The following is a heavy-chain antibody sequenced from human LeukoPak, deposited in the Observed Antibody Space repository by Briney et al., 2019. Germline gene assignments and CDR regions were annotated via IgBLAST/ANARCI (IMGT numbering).Heavy chain of an antibody. D-gene: IGHD5-18*01. CDR1: GFTFSSYA. CDR3: AKGIQLWFSAFDI. J-gene: IGHJ3*02. CDR2: ISGSGGST. Sequence: GGSLRLSCAASGFTFSSYAMSWVRQAPGKGLEWVSAISGSGGSTYYADSVKGRFTISRDNSKSTLYLQMNSLRAEDTAVYYCAKGIQLWFSAFDIWGQGTMVTVSS. V-gene: IGHV3-23*01.